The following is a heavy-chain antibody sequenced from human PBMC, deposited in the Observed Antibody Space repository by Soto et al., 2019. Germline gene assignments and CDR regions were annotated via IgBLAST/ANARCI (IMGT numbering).Heavy chain of an antibody. CDR3: ARGTVRDHDFGDH. CDR1: GFTFSSYW. J-gene: IGHJ4*02. D-gene: IGHD4-17*01. V-gene: IGHV3-74*01. Sequence: EVQLVESGGRLVQPGGSLRLSCAASGFTFSSYWMHWVRQVQGKGLVWVSRISDDGSSTSYAESVRGRFIISRDNAKNTLYLQLNSLRAEDTAVYYCARGTVRDHDFGDHWCQGTLVAVSS. CDR2: ISDDGSST.